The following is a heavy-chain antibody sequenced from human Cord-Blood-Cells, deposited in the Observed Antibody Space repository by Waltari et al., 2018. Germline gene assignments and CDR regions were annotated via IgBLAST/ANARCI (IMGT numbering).Heavy chain of an antibody. J-gene: IGHJ3*02. D-gene: IGHD3-10*01. Sequence: QLQLQESGPGLVKPSETLSLTCTVPGGPISSGSYYWGWFRQPPGKGLGWIGSIYYSGSTYYNPSLKSRVTISVDTSKNQFSLKLSSVTAADTAVYYCARHPRGVRGVYDAFDIWGQGTMVTVSS. V-gene: IGHV4-39*07. CDR3: ARHPRGVRGVYDAFDI. CDR1: GGPISSGSYY. CDR2: IYYSGST.